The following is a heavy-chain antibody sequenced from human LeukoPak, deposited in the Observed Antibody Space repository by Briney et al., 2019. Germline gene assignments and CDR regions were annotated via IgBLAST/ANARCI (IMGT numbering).Heavy chain of an antibody. CDR2: INNDGSTT. CDR1: GFTFSSYW. J-gene: IGHJ4*02. CDR3: ARGPAANSGNYYAGDY. V-gene: IGHV3-74*01. D-gene: IGHD1-26*01. Sequence: PGGSLRLSCAASGFTFSSYWMHWVRQGPGKVLVWVSRINNDGSTTSCADSVKGRFTISRDNAKNTLYLQMNSLKSEDSAAYYCARGPAANSGNYYAGDYWGQGTLVTASS.